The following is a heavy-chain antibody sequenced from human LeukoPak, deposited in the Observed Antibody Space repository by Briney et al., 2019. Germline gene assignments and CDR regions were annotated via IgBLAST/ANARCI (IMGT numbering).Heavy chain of an antibody. CDR1: GYTFTSYD. CDR2: MNPNSGNT. CDR3: ARGARMVRGVIIPYYYYYMDV. D-gene: IGHD3-10*01. Sequence: GASVKVSCKASGYTFTSYDINWVRQATGQGLERMGWMNPNSGNTGYAQKFQGRVTITRNTSISTAYMELSSLRSEDTAVYYCARGARMVRGVIIPYYYYYMDVWGKGTTVTVSS. J-gene: IGHJ6*03. V-gene: IGHV1-8*03.